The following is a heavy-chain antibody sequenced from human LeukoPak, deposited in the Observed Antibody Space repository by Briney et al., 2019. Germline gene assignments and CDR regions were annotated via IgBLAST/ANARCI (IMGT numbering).Heavy chain of an antibody. Sequence: PGGSLRLSCAASGFTFSSYAMSWVRQAPGKGLEWVSSISSSSSYIYYADSVKGRFTISRDNAKNSLYLQMNSLRAEDTAVYYCARDDAHLSWSVRYSSSWYRYWGQGTLVTVSS. CDR1: GFTFSSYA. CDR2: ISSSSSYI. V-gene: IGHV3-21*01. D-gene: IGHD6-13*01. CDR3: ARDDAHLSWSVRYSSSWYRY. J-gene: IGHJ4*02.